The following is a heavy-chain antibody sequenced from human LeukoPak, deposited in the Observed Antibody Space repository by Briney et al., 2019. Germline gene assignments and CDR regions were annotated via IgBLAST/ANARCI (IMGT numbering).Heavy chain of an antibody. CDR3: ARGVVIAPTHYWFDY. Sequence: PSETLSLTCAVYGGSFSGYYWSWIRQPPGKGLEWIGEIDHSGSTNYNPSLKSRVTILVDTSKNQFSLKLSSVTAADTAVYYCARGVVIAPTHYWFDYWGQRTLVTVSS. D-gene: IGHD2-21*01. J-gene: IGHJ5*01. V-gene: IGHV4-34*01. CDR2: IDHSGST. CDR1: GGSFSGYY.